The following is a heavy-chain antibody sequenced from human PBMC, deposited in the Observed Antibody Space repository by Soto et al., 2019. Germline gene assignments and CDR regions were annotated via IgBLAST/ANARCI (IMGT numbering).Heavy chain of an antibody. V-gene: IGHV3-21*01. CDR3: AGDRSLAAAGRGYFDL. Sequence: GGSLRLSCAASGFTFSSYSMNWVRQAPGTGLEWVSSISSSSSYIYYADSVKGRFTISRDNAKNSLYLQMNSLRSEDTAVYYCAGDRSLAAAGRGYFDLWGRGTLVTVSS. J-gene: IGHJ2*01. CDR2: ISSSSSYI. D-gene: IGHD6-13*01. CDR1: GFTFSSYS.